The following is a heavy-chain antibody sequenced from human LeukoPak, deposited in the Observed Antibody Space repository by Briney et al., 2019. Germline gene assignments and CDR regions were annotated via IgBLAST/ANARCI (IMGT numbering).Heavy chain of an antibody. J-gene: IGHJ5*02. CDR2: INPSGGTT. Sequence: ASVKVSCKASGYNFTSYYMHWVRQAPGQGLEWMGIINPSGGTTSYAQKFQGRVTVTRDTSTSTVYMELSSLRSEDTAVYYCASLHGYGSGRPWGQGTLVTVSS. D-gene: IGHD3-10*01. CDR1: GYNFTSYY. V-gene: IGHV1-46*01. CDR3: ASLHGYGSGRP.